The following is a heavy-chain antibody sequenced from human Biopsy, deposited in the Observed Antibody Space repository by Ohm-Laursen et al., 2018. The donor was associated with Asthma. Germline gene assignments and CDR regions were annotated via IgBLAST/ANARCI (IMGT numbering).Heavy chain of an antibody. CDR2: VYWTGST. Sequence: ETLSLTCSVYGGSISSFYWSWIRQSPEKGLEWMGYVYWTGSTNYNPSLKSRVTMSVDTSKNRIFPELTSVTAADTAIYYCVRAVRNEQWLAPFDYWGQGKPVTVSS. J-gene: IGHJ4*02. CDR1: GGSISSFY. V-gene: IGHV4-59*01. D-gene: IGHD6-19*01. CDR3: VRAVRNEQWLAPFDY.